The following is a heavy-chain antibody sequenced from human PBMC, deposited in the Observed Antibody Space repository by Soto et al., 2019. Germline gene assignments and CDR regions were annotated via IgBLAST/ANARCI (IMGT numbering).Heavy chain of an antibody. D-gene: IGHD1-26*01. J-gene: IGHJ3*02. Sequence: QVQLVQSGAEVKKPGASVKVYCKTSGYTFTSYDINWVRQATGQGLEWMGWMNPNSANTAYAQKFQGRVTMTRNTSIITAYMELSSLRSEDTAVYYCARERSSGAFDIWGQGTRVTVSS. V-gene: IGHV1-8*01. CDR1: GYTFTSYD. CDR3: ARERSSGAFDI. CDR2: MNPNSANT.